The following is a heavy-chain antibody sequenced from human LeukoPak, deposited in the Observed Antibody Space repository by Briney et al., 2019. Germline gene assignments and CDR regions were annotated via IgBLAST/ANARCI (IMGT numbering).Heavy chain of an antibody. CDR2: TYYRSKWPF. J-gene: IGHJ4*02. CDR1: GDSIFTNNVA. V-gene: IGHV6-1*01. Sequence: SQTLSLTCAISGDSIFTNNVAWNWIRQSPSRGLEWLGRTYYRSKWPFDYAVSVKSRITINADTSKNQFSLQLSSVTPEDTAVYYCARGKYTSFDNWGQGTLVTVSS. D-gene: IGHD6-6*01. CDR3: ARGKYTSFDN.